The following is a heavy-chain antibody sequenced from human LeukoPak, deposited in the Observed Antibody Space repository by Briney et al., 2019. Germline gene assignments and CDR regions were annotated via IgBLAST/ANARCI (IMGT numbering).Heavy chain of an antibody. Sequence: GGSLRLSCAASGFTFSSYAMSWVRQAPGKGLEWVSSISSSSSYIYYADSVKGRFTISRDNAKNSLYLQMNSLRAEDTAVYYCARDPTAWELHYFDYWGQGTLVTVSS. J-gene: IGHJ4*02. CDR1: GFTFSSYA. V-gene: IGHV3-21*01. D-gene: IGHD1-26*01. CDR2: ISSSSSYI. CDR3: ARDPTAWELHYFDY.